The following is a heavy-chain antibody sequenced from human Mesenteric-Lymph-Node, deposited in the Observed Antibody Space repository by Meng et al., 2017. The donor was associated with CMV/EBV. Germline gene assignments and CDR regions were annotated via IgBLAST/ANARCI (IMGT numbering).Heavy chain of an antibody. CDR3: ARRGPNYDSSGPLDP. CDR2: VIPIFGTA. Sequence: SGGTFSSYAISWVRQAPGQGLEWMGGVIPIFGTANYAQKFQGRVTITTDESTSTAYMELSSLRSEDTAMYYCARRGPNYDSSGPLDPWGQGSLVTVSS. CDR1: GGTFSSYA. J-gene: IGHJ5*02. V-gene: IGHV1-69*05. D-gene: IGHD3-22*01.